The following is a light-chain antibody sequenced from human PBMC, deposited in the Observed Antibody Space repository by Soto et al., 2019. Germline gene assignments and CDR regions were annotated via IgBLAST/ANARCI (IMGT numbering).Light chain of an antibody. CDR3: QQSYSTPPGFT. V-gene: IGKV1-39*01. J-gene: IGKJ3*01. CDR1: QSISSY. CDR2: AAS. Sequence: DIQMTQSPSSLSASVGDRVTITCRASQSISSYLNWYQQKPGKAPKFLIYAASSLQSGVPSRFSGSGSGTDFTLTISSLQPEDFATYYCQQSYSTPPGFTFGPGTKVDIK.